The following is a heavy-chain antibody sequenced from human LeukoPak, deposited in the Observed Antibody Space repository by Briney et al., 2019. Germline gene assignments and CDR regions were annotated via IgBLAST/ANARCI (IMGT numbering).Heavy chain of an antibody. V-gene: IGHV4-59*11. J-gene: IGHJ3*02. Sequence: SETLSLTCSVSDDSFSTHYWTRIRQPPGKGLEWMGYISSIGSTNYNPSLKSRVTISVDTSKKQFSLKMTSVTAADTAVYYRARDPTTVTKGFDIWGQGTMVTVSS. D-gene: IGHD4-17*01. CDR1: DDSFSTHY. CDR3: ARDPTTVTKGFDI. CDR2: ISSIGST.